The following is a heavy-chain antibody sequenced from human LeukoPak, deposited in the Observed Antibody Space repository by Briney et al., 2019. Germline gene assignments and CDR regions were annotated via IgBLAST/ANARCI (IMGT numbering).Heavy chain of an antibody. J-gene: IGHJ4*02. D-gene: IGHD3-3*01. CDR1: GYTFTDYY. Sequence: ASVKISCKVSGYTFTDYYMHWVQQAPGKGLEWMGLVDPEDGETIYAEKFQGRVTITADTSTDTAYMELSSLRSEDTAVYYCATDGSQDYDFWSGYIYWGQRTLVTVSS. V-gene: IGHV1-69-2*01. CDR2: VDPEDGET. CDR3: ATDGSQDYDFWSGYIY.